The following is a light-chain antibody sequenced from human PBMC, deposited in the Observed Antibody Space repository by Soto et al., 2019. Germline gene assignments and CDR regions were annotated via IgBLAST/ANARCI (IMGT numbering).Light chain of an antibody. V-gene: IGKV1-5*03. J-gene: IGKJ4*01. CDR1: QSVSTW. CDR3: QQYDSYPLT. CDR2: KAS. Sequence: DIQMTQSPSTLSASVGDRVTITCRASQSVSTWLAWYQQKPGKAPDLLIFKASRLQSGVPSRFSGSGSGTEFTLTISSLQPGDFAIYYCQQYDSYPLTFGGGTRVDIK.